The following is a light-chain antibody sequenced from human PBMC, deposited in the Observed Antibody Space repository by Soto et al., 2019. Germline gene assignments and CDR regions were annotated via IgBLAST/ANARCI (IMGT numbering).Light chain of an antibody. V-gene: IGKV3-11*01. CDR3: QQRSNWPLVT. CDR1: QSVRSY. J-gene: IGKJ3*01. Sequence: EIVLTQSPATLSLSPGERATLSCRASQSVRSYLAWYQQKPGQPPRLLIYDTSNRATGIQARFSGSGYGTDFTLTISSLDPEDFAVYYCQQRSNWPLVTFGPGTRVDIK. CDR2: DTS.